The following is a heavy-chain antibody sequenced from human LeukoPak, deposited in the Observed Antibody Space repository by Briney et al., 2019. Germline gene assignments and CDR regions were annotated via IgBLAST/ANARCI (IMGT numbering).Heavy chain of an antibody. D-gene: IGHD1-14*01. Sequence: SETLSLTCTVSGGPIIGHYWSWIRQSPGKELEWIAYIYSHENANYSPSLNGRATISEDTSKNQVSLKVRSVTTADTAVYYCARQTPYNGNHYFDYWGQGILVTVSS. CDR1: GGPIIGHY. J-gene: IGHJ4*02. CDR3: ARQTPYNGNHYFDY. CDR2: IYSHENA. V-gene: IGHV4-4*09.